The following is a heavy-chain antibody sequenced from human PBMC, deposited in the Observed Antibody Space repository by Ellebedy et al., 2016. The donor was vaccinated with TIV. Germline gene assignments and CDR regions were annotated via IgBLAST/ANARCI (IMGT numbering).Heavy chain of an antibody. V-gene: IGHV4-34*01. CDR2: INHSGST. Sequence: SETLSLTCAVYGGSFSGYYWSWIRQPPGKGLEWIGEINHSGSTNYNPSLKIRVTISVDTSKNQFSLKLSSVTAADTAVYYCARWGLTRLRFYYGMDVWGQGTTVTVSS. CDR1: GGSFSGYY. D-gene: IGHD4-17*01. J-gene: IGHJ6*02. CDR3: ARWGLTRLRFYYGMDV.